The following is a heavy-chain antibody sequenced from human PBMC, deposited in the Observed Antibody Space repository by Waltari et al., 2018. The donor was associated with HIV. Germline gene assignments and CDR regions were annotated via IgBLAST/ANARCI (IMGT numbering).Heavy chain of an antibody. V-gene: IGHV3-33*01. D-gene: IGHD5-12*01. CDR2: IWYDGSNK. J-gene: IGHJ3*02. CDR3: ARDFVEMATTDAFDI. Sequence: MHWVRQAPGKGLEWVAVIWYDGSNKYYADSVKGRFTISRDNSKNTLYLQMNSLRAEDTAVYYCARDFVEMATTDAFDIWGQGTMVTVSS.